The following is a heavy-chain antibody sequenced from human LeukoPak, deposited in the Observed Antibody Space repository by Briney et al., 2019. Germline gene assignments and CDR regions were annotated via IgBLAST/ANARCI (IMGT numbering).Heavy chain of an antibody. J-gene: IGHJ5*02. CDR2: IHPGDSDT. CDR1: GYSFTSYW. D-gene: IGHD6-13*01. Sequence: GESLKISCKGSGYSFTSYWIGWVRQMPGKGLEWMGIIHPGDSDTRSSPSFKGQVPTSAAKSISTAYLQWSSLKASDTAMYYCAKVDIAAAGTGWFDPGGQGTLVTVSS. CDR3: AKVDIAAAGTGWFDP. V-gene: IGHV5-51*01.